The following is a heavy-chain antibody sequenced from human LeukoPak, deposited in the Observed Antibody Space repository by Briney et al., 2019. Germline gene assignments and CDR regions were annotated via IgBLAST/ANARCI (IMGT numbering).Heavy chain of an antibody. CDR2: ISSSSSYI. Sequence: GRSLRLSCAASGFTFSSYSMNWVRQAPGKGLEWVSSISSSSSYIYYADSVKGRFTISRDNAKNSLYLQMNSLRAEDTAVYYCARPPVGGSYYNVHFDYWGQGTLVTVSS. CDR3: ARPPVGGSYYNVHFDY. J-gene: IGHJ4*02. V-gene: IGHV3-21*01. D-gene: IGHD1-26*01. CDR1: GFTFSSYS.